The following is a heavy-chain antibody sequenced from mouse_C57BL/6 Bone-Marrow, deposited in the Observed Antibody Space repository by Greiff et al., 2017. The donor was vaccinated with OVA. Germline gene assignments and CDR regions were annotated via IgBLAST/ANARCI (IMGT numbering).Heavy chain of an antibody. J-gene: IGHJ4*01. D-gene: IGHD2-2*01. Sequence: DVMLVESGGGLVQPGGSLKLSCAASGFTFSDYGMAWVRQAPRKGPEWVAFISNLAYSIYYADTVTGRFTIARENAKNTLYLEMSSLRSEDTAMYYCARRGLRRVPYYAMDYWGQGTSVTVSS. CDR1: GFTFSDYG. CDR2: ISNLAYSI. CDR3: ARRGLRRVPYYAMDY. V-gene: IGHV5-15*04.